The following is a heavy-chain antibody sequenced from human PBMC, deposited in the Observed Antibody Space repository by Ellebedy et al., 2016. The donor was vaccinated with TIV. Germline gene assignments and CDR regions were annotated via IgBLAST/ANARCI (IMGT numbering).Heavy chain of an antibody. D-gene: IGHD6-13*01. CDR3: VGAGRQQLALDS. CDR2: IYYSGST. Sequence: MPSETLSLTCSVSGGSISSYYWSWIRQPPGKGLEWIGNIYYSGSTNYNPSLKSRVTISVDTSKNQFSLKLSSVTAADTAVYYCVGAGRQQLALDSWGQGTLVTVSS. J-gene: IGHJ4*02. V-gene: IGHV4-59*12. CDR1: GGSISSYY.